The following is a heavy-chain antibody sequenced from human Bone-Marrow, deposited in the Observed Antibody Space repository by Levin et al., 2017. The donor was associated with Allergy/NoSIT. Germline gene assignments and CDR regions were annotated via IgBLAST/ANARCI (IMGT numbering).Heavy chain of an antibody. Sequence: SCAASGFDFGDYAMHWVRQGPGRGLEWVALITWNGGSTYYADSVKGRFTISRDNSKHSLFLQMNSLRGDDTALYYCAKGGKYYHNALDVWGQGTTVIVSS. CDR1: GFDFGDYA. J-gene: IGHJ6*02. V-gene: IGHV3-43D*03. CDR3: AKGGKYYHNALDV. CDR2: ITWNGGST.